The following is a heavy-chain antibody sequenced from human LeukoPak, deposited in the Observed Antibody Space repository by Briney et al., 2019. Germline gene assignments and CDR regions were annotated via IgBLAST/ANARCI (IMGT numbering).Heavy chain of an antibody. V-gene: IGHV3-74*01. D-gene: IGHD1-26*01. CDR3: ARGQGWDLGAAPNVDN. CDR2: IDSVGGGA. Sequence: GGSLRLSCEVSGFIFSRYWMHWVRQAPGKGLVWVSRIDSVGGGASYADYVKGRFTMSRDNARNTLYLQMNSLRAEDTAVYYCARGQGWDLGAAPNVDNWGQGTLVTVSS. CDR1: GFIFSRYW. J-gene: IGHJ4*02.